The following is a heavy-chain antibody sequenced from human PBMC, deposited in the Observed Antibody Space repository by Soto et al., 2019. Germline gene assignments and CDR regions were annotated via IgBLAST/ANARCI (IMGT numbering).Heavy chain of an antibody. CDR2: IIPIIGVT. CDR1: GDTFNSYV. J-gene: IGHJ4*02. Sequence: QVQLVQSGAEVKRPGSSVKVSCESSGDTFNSYVISWVRQAPGQGLEWMGGIIPIIGVTHYAQKFQGRVTISALSSTGTAYMELTNLGFEDTALYYCARESRGAKGAEHWGQGTVVTVSS. CDR3: ARESRGAKGAEH. V-gene: IGHV1-69*17. D-gene: IGHD1-1*01.